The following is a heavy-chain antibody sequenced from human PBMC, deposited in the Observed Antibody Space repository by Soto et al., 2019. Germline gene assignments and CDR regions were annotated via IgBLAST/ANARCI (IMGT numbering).Heavy chain of an antibody. J-gene: IGHJ4*02. Sequence: QVQLVQSGAEVKKPGSSVKVSCKASGGTFSSYTISWARQAPGQGLEWMGRIIPILGIANYAQKFQGRVTITPDKTTRTGYMEVSSLRSEDTAVYYCARGGGGYSYGFIDYWGQGTLVTVSS. CDR3: ARGGGGYSYGFIDY. D-gene: IGHD5-18*01. CDR1: GGTFSSYT. CDR2: IIPILGIA. V-gene: IGHV1-69*02.